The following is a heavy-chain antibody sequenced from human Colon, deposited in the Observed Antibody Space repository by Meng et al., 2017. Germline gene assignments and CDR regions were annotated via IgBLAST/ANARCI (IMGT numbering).Heavy chain of an antibody. V-gene: IGHV4-61*08. J-gene: IGHJ5*02. Sequence: LQGSGPGLVRPSETLSRTCTVSGGSVSSGDYYWSWIRQPPGKGLEWLGYVYYTGNTNYNPSLKNRVTISLATSNNQFSLKLTSMTAADAAIYYCARVNGDFDEAWFDPWGQGTLVTVSS. CDR2: VYYTGNT. D-gene: IGHD2-21*02. CDR1: GGSVSSGDYY. CDR3: ARVNGDFDEAWFDP.